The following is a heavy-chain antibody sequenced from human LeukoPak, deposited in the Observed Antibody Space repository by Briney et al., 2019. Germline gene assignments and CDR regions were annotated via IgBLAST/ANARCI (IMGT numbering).Heavy chain of an antibody. J-gene: IGHJ4*02. D-gene: IGHD6-19*01. V-gene: IGHV3-7*01. CDR3: AREWAGPSFDY. CDR1: GFTFSSYW. CDR2: IKQDGSEK. Sequence: GGSLRLSCAASGFTFSSYWMSWVRQAPGKGLEWVANIKQDGSEKSYVDSVKGRFTISRDNTKNSLYLQMNSLRAEDTAVYFCAREWAGPSFDYWGQGALVTVSS.